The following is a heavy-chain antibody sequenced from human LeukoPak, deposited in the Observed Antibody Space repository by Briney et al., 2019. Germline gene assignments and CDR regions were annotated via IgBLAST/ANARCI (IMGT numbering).Heavy chain of an antibody. Sequence: PGGSLRLSCAASGFTISSYAMSWVRQAPGKGLEWVSAISGSGGSTYYADSVKGRFTISRDNSKNTLYLQMNSLRAEDTAVYYCAKGSLRFLEWLHVDYWGQGTLVTVSS. D-gene: IGHD3-3*01. CDR2: ISGSGGST. V-gene: IGHV3-23*01. CDR1: GFTISSYA. CDR3: AKGSLRFLEWLHVDY. J-gene: IGHJ4*02.